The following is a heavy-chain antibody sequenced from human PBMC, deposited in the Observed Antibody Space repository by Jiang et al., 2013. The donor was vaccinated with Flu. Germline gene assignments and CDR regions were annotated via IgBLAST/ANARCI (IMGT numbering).Heavy chain of an antibody. CDR1: GGSISSSSYY. V-gene: IGHV4-39*01. CDR2: VYYTRST. CDR3: TRRGTVINPGNWFDP. D-gene: IGHD4-17*01. Sequence: GSGLVKPSETLSLTCTVSGGSISSSSYYWAWIRQPPGKGLEWIGSVYYTRSTYYNPSLKSRVTISVDSSKNQFSLKVNSVTASDTAVYYCTRRGTVINPGNWFDPWGQGTLVTVSS. J-gene: IGHJ5*02.